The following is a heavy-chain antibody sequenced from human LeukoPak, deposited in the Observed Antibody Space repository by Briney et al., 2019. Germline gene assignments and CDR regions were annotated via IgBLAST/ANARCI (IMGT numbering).Heavy chain of an antibody. Sequence: ASVKVSCKASGYTFTSYGISWVRQAPGQGLEWMGWISAYNGNTNYAQKLQGRVIMTTDTSTSTAYMELRSLRSDDTAVYYCARGGTAIAAAGTPKYNWFDPWGQGTLVTVSS. D-gene: IGHD6-13*01. CDR1: GYTFTSYG. J-gene: IGHJ5*02. CDR3: ARGGTAIAAAGTPKYNWFDP. V-gene: IGHV1-18*01. CDR2: ISAYNGNT.